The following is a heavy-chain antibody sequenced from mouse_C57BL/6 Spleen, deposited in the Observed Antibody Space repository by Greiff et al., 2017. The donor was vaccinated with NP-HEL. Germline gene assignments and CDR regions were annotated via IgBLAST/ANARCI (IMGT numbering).Heavy chain of an antibody. D-gene: IGHD2-4*01. Sequence: EVNLVESGGGLVQPGGSLSLSCAASGFTFTDYYMSWVRQPPGKALEWLGFIRNKANGYTTEYSASVKGRFTISRDNSQSILYLQMNALRAEDSATYYCATIYYDYDVYAMDYWGQGTSVTVSS. J-gene: IGHJ4*01. CDR2: IRNKANGYTT. CDR3: ATIYYDYDVYAMDY. V-gene: IGHV7-3*01. CDR1: GFTFTDYY.